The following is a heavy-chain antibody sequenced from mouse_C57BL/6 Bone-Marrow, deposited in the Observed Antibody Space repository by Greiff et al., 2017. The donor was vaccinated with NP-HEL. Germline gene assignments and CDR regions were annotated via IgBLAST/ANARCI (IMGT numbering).Heavy chain of an antibody. V-gene: IGHV6-6*01. Sequence: EVKLMESGGGLVQPGGSMKLSCAASGFTFSDAWMDWVRQSPEKGLEWVAEIRNKANNHATYYAETVKGRFTISRDDSKSSVYLQMNSLRAEDTGIYYCTRLLFLLSYAMDYWGQGTSVTVSS. CDR2: IRNKANNHAT. D-gene: IGHD2-1*01. CDR3: TRLLFLLSYAMDY. CDR1: GFTFSDAW. J-gene: IGHJ4*01.